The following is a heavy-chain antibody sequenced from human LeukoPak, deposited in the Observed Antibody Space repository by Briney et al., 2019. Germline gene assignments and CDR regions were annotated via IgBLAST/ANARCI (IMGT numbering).Heavy chain of an antibody. CDR1: GFTFSNAW. V-gene: IGHV3-15*01. D-gene: IGHD3-22*01. J-gene: IGHJ4*02. CDR2: IKSKTDGGTT. CDR3: AAEYYYDSSGYHKPTIDY. Sequence: GGSLRLSCAASGFTFSNAWMSWVRQAPGKGLEWVGRIKSKTDGGTTDYAAPAKGRFTISRDDSKNTLYLQMNSLKTEDTAVYYCAAEYYYDSSGYHKPTIDYWGQGTLVTVSS.